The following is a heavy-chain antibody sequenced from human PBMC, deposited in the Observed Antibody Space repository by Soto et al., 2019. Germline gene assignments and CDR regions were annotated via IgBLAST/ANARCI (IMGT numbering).Heavy chain of an antibody. Sequence: GGSLRLSCAAPGFTFDSYAMNWVRQAPGKGLEWVSTLSGSGDNTYYADSVKGRFTISRDNSKNMMYLQMSSLRAEDTAVYYCAKNRGLQYYFDYWGQGTLVTVSS. J-gene: IGHJ4*02. CDR3: AKNRGLQYYFDY. CDR2: LSGSGDNT. V-gene: IGHV3-23*01. CDR1: GFTFDSYA.